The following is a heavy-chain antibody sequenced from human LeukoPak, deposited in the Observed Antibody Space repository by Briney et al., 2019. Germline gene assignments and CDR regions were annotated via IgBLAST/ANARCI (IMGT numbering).Heavy chain of an antibody. CDR2: ISYDGSNK. CDR1: GFTFSSYG. Sequence: GRSLRLSCAASGFTFSSYGMHWVRQAPGKGLEWVAVISYDGSNKYYADSVKGRFTISRDNSKNTLSLQMNSLRAEDTAVYYCAKASADGAIDFDYWGPGTLVTVSS. V-gene: IGHV3-30*18. CDR3: AKASADGAIDFDY. D-gene: IGHD1-26*01. J-gene: IGHJ4*02.